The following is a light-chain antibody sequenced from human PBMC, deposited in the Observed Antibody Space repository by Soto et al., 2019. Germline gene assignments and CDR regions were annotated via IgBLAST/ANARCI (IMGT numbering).Light chain of an antibody. CDR3: LQHKTYPWT. V-gene: IGKV1-17*01. Sequence: DIQMTQSPSSLSASVGARVTITCRASQVIGNDLGWVQQKPGQAPKRLIYAASSLQSGVPSRFSGSGSGTEFTLTISSLQPDALANYYCLQHKTYPWTFGQGSKVEIK. CDR1: QVIGND. CDR2: AAS. J-gene: IGKJ1*01.